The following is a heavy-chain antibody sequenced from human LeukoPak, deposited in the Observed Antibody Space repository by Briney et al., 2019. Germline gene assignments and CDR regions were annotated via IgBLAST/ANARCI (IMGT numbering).Heavy chain of an antibody. CDR2: IANGRT. J-gene: IGHJ4*02. CDR1: GDATSTYY. Sequence: SETLSLTCTVSGDATSTYYWNWIRQTPGKGLEWVGHIANGRTDYNPSLKSRAIISVDTSKNQISLRLTSVTAADTAVYHCARDKAHSYGYYFDPWGPGTQVLVSS. CDR3: ARDKAHSYGYYFDP. V-gene: IGHV4-4*08. D-gene: IGHD3-10*01.